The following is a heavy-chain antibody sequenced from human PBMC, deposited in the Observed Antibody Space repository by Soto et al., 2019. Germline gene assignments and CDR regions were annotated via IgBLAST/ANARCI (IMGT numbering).Heavy chain of an antibody. D-gene: IGHD6-19*01. Sequence: QVQLVESGGGVVQPGRSLRLSCAASGFTFSSYGMHRVRQAPGKGLEWVAVISYDGSNKYYADSVKGRFTISRDNSKNTLYLQMNSLRAEDTAVYYCAKDGGAVADYGMDVWGQGTTVTVSS. V-gene: IGHV3-30*18. J-gene: IGHJ6*02. CDR1: GFTFSSYG. CDR3: AKDGGAVADYGMDV. CDR2: ISYDGSNK.